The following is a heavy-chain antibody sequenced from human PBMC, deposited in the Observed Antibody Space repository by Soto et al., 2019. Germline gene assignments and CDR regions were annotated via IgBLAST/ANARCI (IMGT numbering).Heavy chain of an antibody. Sequence: ASVKVSCKASGYTFTSYGISWVRQAPGQGLEWMGWISAYNGNTNYAQKLQGRVTMTTDTSTSTAYMELSSLRSEDTAVYYCARNLFGRYCSGGSCPDYYYGMDVWGQGTTVTVSS. CDR2: ISAYNGNT. V-gene: IGHV1-18*01. D-gene: IGHD2-15*01. J-gene: IGHJ6*02. CDR3: ARNLFGRYCSGGSCPDYYYGMDV. CDR1: GYTFTSYG.